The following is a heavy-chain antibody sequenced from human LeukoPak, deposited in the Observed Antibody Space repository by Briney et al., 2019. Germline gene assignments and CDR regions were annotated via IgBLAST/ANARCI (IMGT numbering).Heavy chain of an antibody. Sequence: TGGSLRLSCAASGFTFSSYGMHWVRQAPGKGPEWVAVISYDGSNKYYADSVKGRFTISRDNSKNTLYLQMNSLRAEDTAVYYCAKDEAVAGTVNNWGQGTLVTVSS. J-gene: IGHJ4*02. CDR3: AKDEAVAGTVNN. D-gene: IGHD6-19*01. V-gene: IGHV3-30*18. CDR2: ISYDGSNK. CDR1: GFTFSSYG.